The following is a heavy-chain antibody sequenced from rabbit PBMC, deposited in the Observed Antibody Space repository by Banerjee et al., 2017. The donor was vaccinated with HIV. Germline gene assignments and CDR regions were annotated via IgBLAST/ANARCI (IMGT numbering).Heavy chain of an antibody. D-gene: IGHD2-1*01. CDR2: IATGSGTT. J-gene: IGHJ4*01. Sequence: QEQLEESGGGLVKPGASLTLTCKASGFSFSSGYYMSWVRQAPGKGLEWIGCIATGSGTTWYASWAKGRFTISKTSSTTVTLQMTSLTAADTATYFCARNDYGDYAYYFNLWGPGTLVTVS. CDR3: ARNDYGDYAYYFNL. CDR1: GFSFSSGYY. V-gene: IGHV1S45*01.